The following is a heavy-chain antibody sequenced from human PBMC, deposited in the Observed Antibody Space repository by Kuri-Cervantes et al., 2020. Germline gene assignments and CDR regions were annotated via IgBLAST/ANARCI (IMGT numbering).Heavy chain of an antibody. V-gene: IGHV4-34*01. CDR1: GGSFSGYY. CDR2: INHSGST. Sequence: ESLKISCAVYGGSFSGYYWSWSRQPPGKGLEWIGEINHSGSTNYNPSLKGRVTISVDTSKNQFSLKLSSVTAADTAVYYCAREGTTDTAMVRSWVDYWGQGTLVTVSS. CDR3: AREGTTDTAMVRSWVDY. D-gene: IGHD5-18*01. J-gene: IGHJ4*02.